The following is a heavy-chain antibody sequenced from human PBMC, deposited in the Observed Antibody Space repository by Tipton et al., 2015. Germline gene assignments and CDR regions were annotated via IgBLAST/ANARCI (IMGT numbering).Heavy chain of an antibody. CDR3: ARDQAFDV. J-gene: IGHJ3*01. Sequence: LVQPSETLSLTCDVSGYSISSGYYWGWIRQPPGRGLESLGYIYHSGRTNYNPSLRSRLTMSVDSSKNQFSLRLSSATAADTAVYYCARDQAFDVWGQGTMVTVSS. CDR2: IYHSGRT. CDR1: GYSISSGYY. V-gene: IGHV4-38-2*02.